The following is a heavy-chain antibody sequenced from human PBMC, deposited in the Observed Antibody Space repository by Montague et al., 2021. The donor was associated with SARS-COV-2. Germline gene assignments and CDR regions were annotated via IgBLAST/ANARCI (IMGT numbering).Heavy chain of an antibody. D-gene: IGHD3-22*01. Sequence: SETLSLTCTASGGSISSYDWSWIWQPPGKGLEWIGYIYYGGSTNYNPSLTSRVTISVDTSKNQFSLKLSSVTAADTAVYYCSRGGYYDYAFDIWGQGTMVTVSS. CDR2: IYYGGST. J-gene: IGHJ3*02. CDR3: SRGGYYDYAFDI. V-gene: IGHV4-59*01. CDR1: GGSISSYD.